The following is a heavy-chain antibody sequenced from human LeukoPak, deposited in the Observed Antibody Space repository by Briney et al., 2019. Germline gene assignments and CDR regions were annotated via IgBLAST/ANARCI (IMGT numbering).Heavy chain of an antibody. CDR2: IKQDGSEK. Sequence: GGPLRLSCAASGFTFSSYWMSWVPQAPEKGLEWVANIKQDGSEKYYVDSVKGRFTISRDNAKNSLYLQMNSLRAEETAVYYCARVQGLRYFDWHPYYFDYWGQGTLVTVSS. D-gene: IGHD3-9*01. J-gene: IGHJ4*02. V-gene: IGHV3-7*01. CDR3: ARVQGLRYFDWHPYYFDY. CDR1: GFTFSSYW.